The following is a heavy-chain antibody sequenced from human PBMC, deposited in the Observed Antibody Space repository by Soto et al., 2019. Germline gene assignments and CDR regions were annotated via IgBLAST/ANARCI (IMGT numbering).Heavy chain of an antibody. CDR3: AKVQAVTATVNWFDP. Sequence: LRLSCAASGFTFSSYAMSWVRQAPGKGLEWVSAISGSGGSTYYADSVKGRFTISRDNSKNTLYLQMNSLRAEDTAVYYCAKVQAVTATVNWFDPWGQGTLVTVYS. V-gene: IGHV3-23*01. CDR2: ISGSGGST. D-gene: IGHD2-21*02. CDR1: GFTFSSYA. J-gene: IGHJ5*02.